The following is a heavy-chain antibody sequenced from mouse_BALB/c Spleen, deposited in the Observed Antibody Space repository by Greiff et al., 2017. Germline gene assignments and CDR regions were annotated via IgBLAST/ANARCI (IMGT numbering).Heavy chain of an antibody. J-gene: IGHJ4*01. CDR3: ARMRYDGTDYYAMDD. CDR2: IWWNDNK. D-gene: IGHD2-14*01. Sequence: QVTLNESGPGILQPSQTLSLTCSFSGFSLSPYGIGVGWIRQPSGKGLEWLAHIWWNDNKYYNTALKSRLTISKDTSNNQVFLKIARVDTADTATYYCARMRYDGTDYYAMDDWGQGTSVTVSS. V-gene: IGHV8-11*01. CDR1: GFSLSPYGIG.